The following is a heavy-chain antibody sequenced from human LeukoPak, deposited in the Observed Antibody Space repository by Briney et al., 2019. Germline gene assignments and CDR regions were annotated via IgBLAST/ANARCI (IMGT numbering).Heavy chain of an antibody. D-gene: IGHD3-10*01. CDR2: IYSTGRT. V-gene: IGHV4-61*05. CDR1: GGSISSSSYY. CDR3: ARLGLGDEACWFDP. J-gene: IGHJ5*02. Sequence: PSETLSLTCTVSGGSISSSSYYWGWIRQPPGKGLEWIGHIYSTGRTNYNPSLKSRVTISVDTSKSQFSLKLSSVTAADTAVYYCARLGLGDEACWFDPWGQGTLVTVSS.